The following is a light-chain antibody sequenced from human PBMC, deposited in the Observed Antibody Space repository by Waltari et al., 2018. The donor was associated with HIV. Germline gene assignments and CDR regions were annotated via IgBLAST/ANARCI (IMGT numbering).Light chain of an antibody. J-gene: IGKJ2*01. CDR1: QSVSSNY. Sequence: EVVLTQSPGTLSLSPGERATLSCRASQSVSSNYLAWYQQKPGQAPRLLMYDASSRATDIPDRFSGSGSGTDFTLTISRLEPEDFAVYYCQQYSNAPFNFGQGTTLEIK. CDR2: DAS. CDR3: QQYSNAPFN. V-gene: IGKV3-20*01.